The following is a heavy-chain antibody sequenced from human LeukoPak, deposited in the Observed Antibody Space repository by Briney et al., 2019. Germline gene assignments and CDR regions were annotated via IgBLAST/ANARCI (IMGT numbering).Heavy chain of an antibody. D-gene: IGHD1-26*01. V-gene: IGHV1-69*05. CDR3: AREGGATEFDC. Sequence: GASVKVSCKASGGTFSSYAISWVRQAPGQGLEWMGRIIPIFGTANYAQKFQGRVTITTDESTSSAYMELSSLRSEDTAVYYCAREGGATEFDCWGQGTLVTVSS. J-gene: IGHJ4*02. CDR1: GGTFSSYA. CDR2: IIPIFGTA.